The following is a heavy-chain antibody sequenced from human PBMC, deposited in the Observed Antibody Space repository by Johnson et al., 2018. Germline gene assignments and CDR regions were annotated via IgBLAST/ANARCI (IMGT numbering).Heavy chain of an antibody. CDR2: ISSSSSYI. J-gene: IGHJ3*02. CDR1: GFTFSSYD. V-gene: IGHV3-21*01. D-gene: IGHD5-18*01. CDR3: ARVDTACAAAFDI. Sequence: VQLVQSGGGLVKPGGSLRLSCAASGFTFSSYDMHWVRQATGKVLEWVSAISSSSSYIYYADSVKGRFTISRDKAKNSLYLQMTSMRAEDTAVYYCARVDTACAAAFDIWGQGTMVTISS.